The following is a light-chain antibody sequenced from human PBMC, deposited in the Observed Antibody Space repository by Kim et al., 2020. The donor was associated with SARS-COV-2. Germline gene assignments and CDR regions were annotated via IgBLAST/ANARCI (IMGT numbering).Light chain of an antibody. CDR1: QGISNY. Sequence: ASVGDRVTSTCRASQGISNYLDWYQQKPGKVPKRLIYAASAWESGVPSRFSGSGSETDFTLTISRLQPEDVATYYCQKYNSAPYTFGQGTKLEI. CDR3: QKYNSAPYT. J-gene: IGKJ2*01. V-gene: IGKV1-27*01. CDR2: AAS.